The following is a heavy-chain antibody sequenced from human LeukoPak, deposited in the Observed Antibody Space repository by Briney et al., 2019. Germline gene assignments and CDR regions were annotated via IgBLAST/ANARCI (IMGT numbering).Heavy chain of an antibody. J-gene: IGHJ4*02. V-gene: IGHV3-48*01. Sequence: PGGSLRLSCAASGFTFSSYSMNWVRQAPGTGLEWLSYTSTTGGAAYYADSVKGRFTISRDNAKDSLHLQMNSLRAEDTAVYYCVRDSLWAFDYWGQGTLITVSS. CDR1: GFTFSSYS. CDR2: TSTTGGAA. D-gene: IGHD1-26*01. CDR3: VRDSLWAFDY.